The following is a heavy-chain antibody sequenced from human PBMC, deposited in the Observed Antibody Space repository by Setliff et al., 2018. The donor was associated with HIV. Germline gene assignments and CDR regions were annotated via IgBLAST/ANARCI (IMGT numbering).Heavy chain of an antibody. CDR3: ARLWSYDYVWGSYRPVDY. Sequence: GGSLRLSCAVSGFTFEDYGMSWVRQAPGKGLEWVSGINWNGGSTGYVDSVKGRFTISRDNAKNSLYLQMNNLRAEDTGVYYCARLWSYDYVWGSYRPVDYWGRGTLVTVSS. D-gene: IGHD3-16*02. CDR1: GFTFEDYG. CDR2: INWNGGST. V-gene: IGHV3-20*04. J-gene: IGHJ4*02.